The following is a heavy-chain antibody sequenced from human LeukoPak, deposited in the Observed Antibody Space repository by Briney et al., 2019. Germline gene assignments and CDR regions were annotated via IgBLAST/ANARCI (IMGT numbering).Heavy chain of an antibody. Sequence: SETLSLTCICSGGSISSYYWSWLRQPPGKGLEWIGYIYYSGSTNYNPSLKSRFTISVDTSKNQFSLKLSSVTAADTAVYYCARGKDDYGDYGSFDYWGQGTLVTVSS. CDR2: IYYSGST. CDR3: ARGKDDYGDYGSFDY. D-gene: IGHD4-17*01. V-gene: IGHV4-59*01. J-gene: IGHJ4*02. CDR1: GGSISSYY.